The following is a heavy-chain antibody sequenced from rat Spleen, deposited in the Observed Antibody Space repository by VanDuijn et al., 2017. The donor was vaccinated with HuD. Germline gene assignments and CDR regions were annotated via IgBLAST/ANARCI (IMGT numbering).Heavy chain of an antibody. CDR3: TTDTFYDGTYYPGCLDY. CDR2: ISYDGSTT. Sequence: EVQLVESGGGFVQPGRSMKLSCVASGFTFSNYGMAWVRQAPQKGLEWVAYISYDGSTTYYRDPVKGRFTIARENAKSTLYLQLDSLRSEDTATYYCTTDTFYDGTYYPGCLDYWGQGVMVTVSS. D-gene: IGHD1-12*02. CDR1: GFTFSNYG. J-gene: IGHJ2*01. V-gene: IGHV5-20*01.